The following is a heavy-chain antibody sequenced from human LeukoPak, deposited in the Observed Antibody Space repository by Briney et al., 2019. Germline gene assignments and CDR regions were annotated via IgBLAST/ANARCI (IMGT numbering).Heavy chain of an antibody. CDR3: ARQGEHCDGGSCFPFHY. V-gene: IGHV4-39*01. CDR2: VYYSGRT. J-gene: IGHJ4*02. Sequence: SSYAMSWVRQPPGKGLEWIGTVYYSGRTYYNPSLKSRLTISVDTSKNQFSLKLNSVTAADTAIYYCARQGEHCDGGSCFPFHYWGQGHLVTVSS. CDR1: SSYA. D-gene: IGHD2-15*01.